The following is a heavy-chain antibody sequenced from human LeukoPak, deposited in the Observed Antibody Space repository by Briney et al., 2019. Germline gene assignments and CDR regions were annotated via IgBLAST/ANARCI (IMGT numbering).Heavy chain of an antibody. Sequence: GGSLRLSCATPGFTFSSYSMNWVRQAPGKGLEWVSSISSITSYIYYADSVKGRFTISRDNAKNSLSLQMDSLRAEDTAVYYCARARYGDYAIDYWGQGTLVTVSS. D-gene: IGHD4-17*01. CDR1: GFTFSSYS. CDR2: ISSITSYI. J-gene: IGHJ4*02. CDR3: ARARYGDYAIDY. V-gene: IGHV3-21*01.